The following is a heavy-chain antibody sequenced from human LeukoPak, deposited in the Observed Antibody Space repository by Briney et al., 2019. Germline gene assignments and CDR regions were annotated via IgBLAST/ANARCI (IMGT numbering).Heavy chain of an antibody. J-gene: IGHJ5*02. CDR2: ILSDGSNK. V-gene: IGHV3-30-3*01. CDR1: GFTVSSYA. D-gene: IGHD3-10*01. CDR3: ARDVVTMVRGAFDP. Sequence: GGSLRLSCAASGFTVSSYAMHWVRQVPGKGLEWVAVILSDGSNKYYADSVKGRFTISRDNAQNSLYLQMNSLRAEDTAVYYCARDVVTMVRGAFDPWGQGTLVTVSS.